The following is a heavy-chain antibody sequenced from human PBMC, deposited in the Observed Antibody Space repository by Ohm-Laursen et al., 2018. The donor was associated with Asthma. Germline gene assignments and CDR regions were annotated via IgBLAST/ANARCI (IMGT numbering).Heavy chain of an antibody. CDR3: ARDGMW. CDR2: ISTASSFI. J-gene: IGHJ4*02. D-gene: IGHD2-21*01. V-gene: IGHV3-21*01. CDR1: GYTFSRYS. Sequence: GSLRLSCAASGYTFSRYSIHWVRQIPGKGLEWVASISTASSFIYYADSVRGRFTTSRDNARNSVYLQMNSLRAEDTAVYYCARDGMWWGQGTLVTVSS.